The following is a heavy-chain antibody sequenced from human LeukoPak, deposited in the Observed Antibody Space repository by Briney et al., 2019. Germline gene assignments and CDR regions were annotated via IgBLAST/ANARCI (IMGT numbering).Heavy chain of an antibody. V-gene: IGHV3-48*03. CDR3: AASIPFSNSYYYYYYMDV. J-gene: IGHJ6*03. CDR1: GFTFSSYV. D-gene: IGHD2/OR15-2a*01. CDR2: ISSSGSTI. Sequence: PGGSLRLSCAASGFTFSSYVMNWVRQAPGKGLEWVSYISSSGSTIYYADSVKGRFTISRDNAKNSLYLQMNSLRAEDTAVYYCAASIPFSNSYYYYYYMDVWGKGTTVTVSS.